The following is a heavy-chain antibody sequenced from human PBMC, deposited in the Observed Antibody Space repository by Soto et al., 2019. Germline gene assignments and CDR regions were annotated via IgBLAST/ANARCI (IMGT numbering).Heavy chain of an antibody. D-gene: IGHD1-1*01. V-gene: IGHV4-4*07. CDR3: VRDGTKTLRDWFDP. J-gene: IGHJ5*02. CDR1: GASISGFY. Sequence: SETLSLTCTVSGASISGFYWSWIRKSAGKGLEWIGRIYATGTTDYNPSPRSRVMMSVDTSKKQFSLKLRSVTAADTAVYYCVRDGTKTLRDWFDPWGQGISVTVSS. CDR2: IYATGTT.